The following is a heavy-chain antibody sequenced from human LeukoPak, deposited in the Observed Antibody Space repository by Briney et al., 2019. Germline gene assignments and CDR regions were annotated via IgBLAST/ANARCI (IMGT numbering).Heavy chain of an antibody. Sequence: ASVKVSCKASGYTFTGYYMHWVRQAPGQGLEWMGWNNPNSGGTNYAQKFQGRVTITRDTSITTAYMELSRLRSDDTAVYYCARDNREVRGGDCFDVWGKGTTVTVSS. J-gene: IGHJ6*04. CDR3: ARDNREVRGGDCFDV. CDR2: NNPNSGGT. V-gene: IGHV1-2*02. D-gene: IGHD2-21*02. CDR1: GYTFTGYY.